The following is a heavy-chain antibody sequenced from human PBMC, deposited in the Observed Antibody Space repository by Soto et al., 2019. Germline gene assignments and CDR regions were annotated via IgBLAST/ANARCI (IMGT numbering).Heavy chain of an antibody. V-gene: IGHV3-23*01. D-gene: IGHD4-4*01. Sequence: GGSLRLACAASGFPFSSYVMSWVRQAPGKGLEWVSGISGGGSNTFYADYVKGRFTISRDNSKNTLLLQMNSLGAEDTAVYYCAKDSNKYSSSLRGRYFDYWGQGIGVTVSS. J-gene: IGHJ4*02. CDR3: AKDSNKYSSSLRGRYFDY. CDR2: ISGGGSNT. CDR1: GFPFSSYV.